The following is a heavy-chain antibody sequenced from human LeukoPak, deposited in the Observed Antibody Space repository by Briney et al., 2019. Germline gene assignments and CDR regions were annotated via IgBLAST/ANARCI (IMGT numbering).Heavy chain of an antibody. V-gene: IGHV1-2*02. J-gene: IGHJ4*02. D-gene: IGHD5-18*01. CDR3: ARDYSYGYSTFDY. Sequence: AASVKVSCKASGYTFTGYYMHWVRQAHGQGIEWMGWINPKSGGTNYAQKFQGRVTMTRDTSISTAYMELSRLRSDDTAVYYCARDYSYGYSTFDYWGQGTLVTVSS. CDR2: INPKSGGT. CDR1: GYTFTGYY.